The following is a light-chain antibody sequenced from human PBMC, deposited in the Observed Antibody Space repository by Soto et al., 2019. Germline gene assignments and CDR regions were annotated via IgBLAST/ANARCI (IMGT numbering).Light chain of an antibody. J-gene: IGKJ1*01. Sequence: EIVMTQSPATLSVSPGERATLSCRASQSVFSSLAWYQQKPGQAPRLLIYGAATRATGIPARFSGSGSGTEFTLTISSLQSEDFAVDYCQQYYNWPSFGQGTKVEI. CDR2: GAA. V-gene: IGKV3-15*01. CDR1: QSVFSS. CDR3: QQYYNWPS.